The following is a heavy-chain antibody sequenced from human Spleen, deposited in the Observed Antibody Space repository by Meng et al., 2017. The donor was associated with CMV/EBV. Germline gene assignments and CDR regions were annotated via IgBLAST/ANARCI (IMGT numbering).Heavy chain of an antibody. D-gene: IGHD7-27*01. J-gene: IGHJ6*02. Sequence: ASVKVSCKASGYTFTGYYIHWVRQAPGQGLEWMGWINPNSGGTNYAQKFQGRVTLTRDTSINTAYMVLTRLTSDDTAVYYCARSLGIPGYHYYGMDVWGQGTTVTVSS. CDR1: GYTFTGYY. CDR3: ARSLGIPGYHYYGMDV. V-gene: IGHV1-2*02. CDR2: INPNSGGT.